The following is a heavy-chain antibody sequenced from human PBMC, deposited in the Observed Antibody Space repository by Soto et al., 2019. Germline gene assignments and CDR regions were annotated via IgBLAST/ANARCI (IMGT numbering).Heavy chain of an antibody. D-gene: IGHD2-21*02. V-gene: IGHV3-9*01. CDR2: ISWNSGII. CDR1: GFTFDGYA. Sequence: EVQLVESGGTLVQPGRSLRLSCAASGFTFDGYAMHWVRQAPGKGLEWVSGISWNSGIIAYADSVKGRFTISRDNAENSLYLHMNSLRAEDTAFYYCAKDYYSAITGSHFEYWGQGTLVTVSS. J-gene: IGHJ4*02. CDR3: AKDYYSAITGSHFEY.